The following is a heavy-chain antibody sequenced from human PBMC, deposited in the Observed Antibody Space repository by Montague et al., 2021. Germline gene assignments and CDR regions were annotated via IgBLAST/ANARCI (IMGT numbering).Heavy chain of an antibody. CDR1: SGSIFHAH. CDR2: MFYGGAT. CDR3: AKQDYFVSGTSYKGFDP. D-gene: IGHD3-10*01. V-gene: IGHV4-59*08. J-gene: IGHJ5*02. Sequence: SETLSLTCTVSSGSIFHAHWSWVRQRPGKGLEWLGSMFYGGATSNNPSLKSRVTMSIDTSTNQFSLKLSFVTAADTAVYYCAKQDYFVSGTSYKGFDPWGQGILVTVSS.